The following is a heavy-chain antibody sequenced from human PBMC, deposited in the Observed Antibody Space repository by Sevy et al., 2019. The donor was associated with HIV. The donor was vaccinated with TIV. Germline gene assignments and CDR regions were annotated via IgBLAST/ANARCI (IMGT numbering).Heavy chain of an antibody. Sequence: GGSLRLSCAASGFTVSSNYMTWVRQAPGKGLEWVSVIYSDGTTYHADSVKGRFTISRDTSKNTLYLQMNSLRADDTAVYYCVREGRNYYDSSAYYPHYAYWGQGILVTVSS. CDR3: VREGRNYYDSSAYYPHYAY. V-gene: IGHV3-53*01. D-gene: IGHD3-22*01. CDR1: GFTVSSNY. CDR2: IYSDGTT. J-gene: IGHJ4*02.